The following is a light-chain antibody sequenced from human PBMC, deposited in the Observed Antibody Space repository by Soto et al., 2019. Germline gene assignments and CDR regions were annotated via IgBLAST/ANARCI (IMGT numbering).Light chain of an antibody. V-gene: IGKV3-20*01. J-gene: IGKJ2*01. CDR2: GAS. Sequence: EIVLTQSPGTLSLSPGERATLSCRTSQSVSSTYLAWYQQKPGQAPRLLIYGASSRATGIPERFSGSGSGTDFTLTISSLGPEECAVYYCQQYGSPPYTFGQGTKLEIK. CDR1: QSVSSTY. CDR3: QQYGSPPYT.